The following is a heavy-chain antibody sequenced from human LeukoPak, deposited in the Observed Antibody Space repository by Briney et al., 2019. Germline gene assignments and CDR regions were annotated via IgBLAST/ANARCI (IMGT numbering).Heavy chain of an antibody. CDR3: NEMGVRGVL. D-gene: IGHD3-10*01. V-gene: IGHV3-53*01. CDR2: IYSGGST. CDR1: GFAFSFYA. Sequence: GGSLRLSCAASGFAFSFYAMSWLRQPPGKGLGWVSVIYSGGSTYYADSVKGRFTISRDNSKNTLYLQMNSLRAEDTAVYYCNEMGVRGVLWGQGTLVTVSS. J-gene: IGHJ4*02.